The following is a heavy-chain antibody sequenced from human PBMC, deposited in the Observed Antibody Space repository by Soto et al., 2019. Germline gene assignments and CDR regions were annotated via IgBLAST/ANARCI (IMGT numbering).Heavy chain of an antibody. CDR2: IYYARTT. J-gene: IGHJ4*02. CDR1: SGSINNYY. Sequence: QVQLQESGPGLVKPSETLSLTCTVSSGSINNYYWSWIRQPPGKGLEFIGYIYYARTTTYNPSLKSRVTISVDTSKNQFSLKLSSVTAADTAVYYCARLGGSYQALDSWGQGTLLTVSS. CDR3: ARLGGSYQALDS. D-gene: IGHD3-22*01. V-gene: IGHV4-59*08.